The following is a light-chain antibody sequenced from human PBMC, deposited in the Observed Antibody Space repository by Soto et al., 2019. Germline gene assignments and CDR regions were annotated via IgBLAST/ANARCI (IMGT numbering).Light chain of an antibody. V-gene: IGLV2-14*01. CDR2: EVS. J-gene: IGLJ2*01. CDR3: SSYTTSSTLYVV. Sequence: QSVLTQPASVSGSPGQSITISCTGTSSDVGGYNYVSWYQQHPGKAPKLMIYEVSNRPSGVSNRFSGSKSGNTASLTISGLPAEDEANYYCSSYTTSSTLYVVFGGGTKLTVL. CDR1: SSDVGGYNY.